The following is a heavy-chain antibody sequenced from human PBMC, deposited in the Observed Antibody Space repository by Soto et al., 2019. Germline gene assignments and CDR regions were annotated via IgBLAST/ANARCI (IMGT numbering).Heavy chain of an antibody. J-gene: IGHJ6*02. V-gene: IGHV3-48*02. D-gene: IGHD5-12*01. Sequence: HPVGSLRLSCAASGFTFSSYSMNWVRQAPGKGLEWVSYISSSSSTIYYADSVKGRFTISRDNAKNSLYLQMNSLRDEDTAVYYCAREGWGPISGLRSLPYYYSYDMAVWGQGTMVTVSS. CDR1: GFTFSSYS. CDR2: ISSSSSTI. CDR3: AREGWGPISGLRSLPYYYSYDMAV.